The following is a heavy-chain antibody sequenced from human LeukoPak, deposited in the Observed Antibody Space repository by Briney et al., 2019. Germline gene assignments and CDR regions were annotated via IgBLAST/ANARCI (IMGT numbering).Heavy chain of an antibody. CDR1: GGSISSSSYY. CDR2: IYYSGST. D-gene: IGHD2-2*01. Sequence: SETLSLTCTVPGGSISSSSYYWGRIRQPPGKGLEWIGSIYYSGSTYYNPSLKSRVTISVDTSKNQFSLKLSSVTAADTAVYYCARRRRGDYCSSTSCYLDYWGQGTLVTVSS. CDR3: ARRRRGDYCSSTSCYLDY. V-gene: IGHV4-39*01. J-gene: IGHJ4*02.